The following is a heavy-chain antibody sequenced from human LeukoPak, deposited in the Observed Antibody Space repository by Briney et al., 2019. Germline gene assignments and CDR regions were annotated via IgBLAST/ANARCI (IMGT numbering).Heavy chain of an antibody. D-gene: IGHD3-3*01. Sequence: GGSLRLSCAASGFTFSSYAMSWVRQAPGKGLEWVTAISGSGGSTYYADSVKGRFTISRDNSKNTLYLQMNSLRAEDTAVYYCAKDREWFDAFDIWGQGTMVTVSS. CDR3: AKDREWFDAFDI. CDR2: ISGSGGST. V-gene: IGHV3-23*01. CDR1: GFTFSSYA. J-gene: IGHJ3*02.